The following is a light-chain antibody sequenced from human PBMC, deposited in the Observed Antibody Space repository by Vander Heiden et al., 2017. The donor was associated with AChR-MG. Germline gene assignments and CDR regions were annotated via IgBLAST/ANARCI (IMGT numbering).Light chain of an antibody. Sequence: QSALTQPPSVSGSPGPSVTISCTGTSSDVSTYNRVSWYQQVPGTAPKLRRYEVTKRPSGVPDRFSGSKSGTNDSLTISGLQAEDETDYYCSSFTRSNTVVFGTGTKVTVL. CDR1: SSDVSTYNR. V-gene: IGLV2-18*02. CDR3: SSFTRSNTVV. CDR2: EVT. J-gene: IGLJ1*01.